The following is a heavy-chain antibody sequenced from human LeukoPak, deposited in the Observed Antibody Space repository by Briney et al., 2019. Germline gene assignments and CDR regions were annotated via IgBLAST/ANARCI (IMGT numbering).Heavy chain of an antibody. CDR1: GGSISSYY. CDR3: ARGLWQQWLDDLDY. J-gene: IGHJ4*02. D-gene: IGHD6-19*01. CDR2: IYYSGST. V-gene: IGHV4-59*12. Sequence: SETLSLTCTVSGGSISSYYWSWIRQPPGKGLEWIGYIYYSGSTNYNPSLKSRVTMSVDTSKNQLSLKLSSVTAADTAVYYCARGLWQQWLDDLDYWGQGTLVTVSS.